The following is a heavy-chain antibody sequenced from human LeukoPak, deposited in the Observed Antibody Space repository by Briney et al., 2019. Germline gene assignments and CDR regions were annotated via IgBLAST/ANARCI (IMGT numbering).Heavy chain of an antibody. J-gene: IGHJ4*02. D-gene: IGHD1-26*01. CDR3: ATDGGELLQFDY. V-gene: IGHV1-24*01. Sequence: ASVKVSCKVSGYTLTELSMHWVRQAPGKGLEWMGGFDPEDGETIYAQKFQGRVTMTEDTSTDTAYMELSSLRSEDTAVHYCATDGGELLQFDYWGQGTLVTVSS. CDR1: GYTLTELS. CDR2: FDPEDGET.